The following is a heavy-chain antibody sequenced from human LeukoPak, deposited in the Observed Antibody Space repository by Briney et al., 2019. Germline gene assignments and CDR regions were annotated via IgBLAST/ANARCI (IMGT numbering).Heavy chain of an antibody. V-gene: IGHV4-59*01. CDR1: GGSISSYY. Sequence: PSETLSLTCTVSGGSISSYYWSWIRQPPGKGLERIGYIYYSGSTNYNPSLKSRVTISVDTSKNQFSLKLSSVTAADTAVYYCARVETAPGPFDYWGQGTLVTVSS. CDR3: ARVETAPGPFDY. J-gene: IGHJ4*02. CDR2: IYYSGST.